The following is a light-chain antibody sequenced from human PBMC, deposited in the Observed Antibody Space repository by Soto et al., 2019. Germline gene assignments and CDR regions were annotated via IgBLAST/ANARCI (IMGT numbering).Light chain of an antibody. J-gene: IGLJ1*01. CDR2: DVS. CDR1: SVDAGGYKY. Sequence: QSDLTQPASVSGSPGQSITMCCPGTSVDAGGYKYVSWYQQHPGKAPKLMIYDVSSRPSEVSNRFSGSKSGNTASLTISGLQTEDEADYYCSAYTISSTYVFGAGTKVTVL. CDR3: SAYTISSTYV. V-gene: IGLV2-14*01.